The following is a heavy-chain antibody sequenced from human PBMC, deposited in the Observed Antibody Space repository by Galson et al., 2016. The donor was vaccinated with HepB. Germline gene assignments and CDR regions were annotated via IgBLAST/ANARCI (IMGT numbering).Heavy chain of an antibody. V-gene: IGHV3-23*01. CDR3: AKVHSGYGSSWPYYYYYLDY. J-gene: IGHJ4*02. CDR1: GFALSSFK. Sequence: SLRLSCAASGFALSSFKMNWVRQAPGKGLEWVSDIKASDDTTHYADSVKGRFTISRDSYRNTVYLQMNSLRAEDTAVYFCAKVHSGYGSSWPYYYYYLDYWGQGTLVIVSS. D-gene: IGHD6-13*01. CDR2: IKASDDTT.